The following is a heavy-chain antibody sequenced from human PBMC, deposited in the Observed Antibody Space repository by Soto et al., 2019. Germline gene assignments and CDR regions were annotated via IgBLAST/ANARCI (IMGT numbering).Heavy chain of an antibody. D-gene: IGHD3-10*01. CDR1: GFTFSSYA. CDR3: AKTWATAVGGVIPPYFDY. V-gene: IGHV3-23*01. Sequence: GGSLRLSCAASGFTFSSYAMSWVRQAPGKGLEWVSVISGSGDITYYADSVKGRFTISRDNSMNTLYLQINSLRAEDTAVYYCAKTWATAVGGVIPPYFDYWGQGTLVTVSS. J-gene: IGHJ4*02. CDR2: ISGSGDIT.